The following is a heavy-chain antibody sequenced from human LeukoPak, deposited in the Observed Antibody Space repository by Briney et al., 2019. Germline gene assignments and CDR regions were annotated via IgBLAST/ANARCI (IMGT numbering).Heavy chain of an antibody. CDR1: GFTFDDYA. Sequence: GGSLRLSCAASGFTFDDYAMHWVRQAPGKGLEWVSLISWDGGSTYYADSVKGRFTISRDNSKNSLYLQMNSLRAEDTALYYCAKGEDGYNSFFDYWGQGTLVTVSS. CDR2: ISWDGGST. J-gene: IGHJ4*02. CDR3: AKGEDGYNSFFDY. D-gene: IGHD5-24*01. V-gene: IGHV3-43D*03.